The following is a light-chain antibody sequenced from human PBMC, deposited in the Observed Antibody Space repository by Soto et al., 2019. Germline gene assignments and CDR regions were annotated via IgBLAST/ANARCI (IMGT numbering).Light chain of an antibody. CDR2: DVS. CDR1: NSDVGGYNY. Sequence: QSVLTQPRSVSGSPGQSVAISCTGTNSDVGGYNYVSWYQQHPGKAPKLMIYDVSKRPSGVPDRFSGSKSGNTASLTISGLQAEDEADYFCSSYAGIHVVFGGGTKVTVL. V-gene: IGLV2-11*01. CDR3: SSYAGIHVV. J-gene: IGLJ2*01.